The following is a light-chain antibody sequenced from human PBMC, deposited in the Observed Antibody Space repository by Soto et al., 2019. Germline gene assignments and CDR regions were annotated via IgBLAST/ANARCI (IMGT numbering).Light chain of an antibody. CDR3: QQYCSSPFKST. CDR1: QSVSSSY. CDR2: GTS. V-gene: IGKV3-20*01. J-gene: IGKJ2*01. Sequence: EIVLTQSPGTLSLSPGERANLSCRASQSVSSSYLAWYQQKPGQAPRLLISGTSSRATAIPDRFSGSGSGKDFTLTISNLEHEDFAVYYCQQYCSSPFKSTFGQGNKMEIK.